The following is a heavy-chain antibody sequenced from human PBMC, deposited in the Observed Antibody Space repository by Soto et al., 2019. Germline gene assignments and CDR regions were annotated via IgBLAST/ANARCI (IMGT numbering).Heavy chain of an antibody. CDR2: ISGSGGST. Sequence: EVQLLESGGGLVQPGGSLRLSCAASGFTFSSYAMSWVRQAPGKGLEWVSAISGSGGSTYYADSVKGRFTISRDNSKNGLYMQMTGLKAEDTAVYYCAKGGGGSYYPDAFDIWGQGTMVTVSS. CDR1: GFTFSSYA. J-gene: IGHJ3*02. D-gene: IGHD1-26*01. CDR3: AKGGGGSYYPDAFDI. V-gene: IGHV3-23*01.